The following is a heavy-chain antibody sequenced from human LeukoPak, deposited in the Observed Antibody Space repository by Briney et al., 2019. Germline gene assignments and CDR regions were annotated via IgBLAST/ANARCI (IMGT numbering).Heavy chain of an antibody. Sequence: GGSLRLSCAASGFTFGSYSMNWVRQAPGKGLEWVSSISSSSSYIYYADSVKGRFTISRDNAKNSLYLQMNSLRAEDTAVYYCARGRTVLDAFDIWGQGTMVTVSS. D-gene: IGHD3-10*01. CDR1: GFTFGSYS. CDR2: ISSSSSYI. CDR3: ARGRTVLDAFDI. V-gene: IGHV3-21*01. J-gene: IGHJ3*02.